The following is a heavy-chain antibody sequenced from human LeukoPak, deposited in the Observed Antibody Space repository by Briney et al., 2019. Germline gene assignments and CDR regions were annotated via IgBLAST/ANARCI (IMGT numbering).Heavy chain of an antibody. CDR2: ISGSGGST. CDR3: ARDEGSGSYLDY. D-gene: IGHD3-10*01. CDR1: GFVFSSYW. Sequence: PGRSLRLSCAASGFVFSSYWMIWVRQAPGKGLEWVSAISGSGGSTYYADSVKGRFTISRDNSKNTLYLQMNSLRVEDTAVFYCARDEGSGSYLDYWGQGTLVAVSS. J-gene: IGHJ4*02. V-gene: IGHV3-23*01.